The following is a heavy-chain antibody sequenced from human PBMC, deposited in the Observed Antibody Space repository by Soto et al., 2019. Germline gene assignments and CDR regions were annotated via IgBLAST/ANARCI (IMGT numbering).Heavy chain of an antibody. Sequence: ASVKVSRKPSGYTFTNRDVYWVRQAAGRSIEWMGYINYRRGNKGYEQKFQGRVTMTRDTTISTASMELRSLSSDDTAVYYCTASSWTGAGLDFWGQGTPVTVSS. V-gene: IGHV1-8*01. J-gene: IGHJ4*01. CDR1: GYTFTNRD. CDR3: TASSWTGAGLDF. D-gene: IGHD6-13*01. CDR2: INYRRGNK.